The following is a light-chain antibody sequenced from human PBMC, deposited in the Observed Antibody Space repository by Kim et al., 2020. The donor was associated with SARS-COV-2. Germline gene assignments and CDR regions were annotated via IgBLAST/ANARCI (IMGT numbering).Light chain of an antibody. CDR3: QSYDSSLSGWV. CDR1: SSNIGAGYD. J-gene: IGLJ3*02. CDR2: GNN. Sequence: QSVLTQPPSVSGAPGQGVTISCTGSSSNIGAGYDVHWYQQVPGTAPKLLIYGNNNRPSGVPDRISGSKSGTSASLAITGLQAEDEADYYCQSYDSSLSGWVFGGGTKVTVL. V-gene: IGLV1-40*01.